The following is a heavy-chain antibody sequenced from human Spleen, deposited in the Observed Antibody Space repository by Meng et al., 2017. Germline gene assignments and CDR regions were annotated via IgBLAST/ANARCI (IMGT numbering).Heavy chain of an antibody. V-gene: IGHV3-30*04. D-gene: IGHD3-10*01. CDR3: ARDKYYGSGIGPFGTDYFDD. CDR2: ISYDGSNK. Sequence: GESLKISCAASGFTFSSYAMHWVRQAPGKGLEWVAVISYDGSNKYYADSVKGRFTMSRDNSKNTLYLQMNSLRAEDTAVYYCARDKYYGSGIGPFGTDYFDDWGQGTLVTVSS. CDR1: GFTFSSYA. J-gene: IGHJ4*02.